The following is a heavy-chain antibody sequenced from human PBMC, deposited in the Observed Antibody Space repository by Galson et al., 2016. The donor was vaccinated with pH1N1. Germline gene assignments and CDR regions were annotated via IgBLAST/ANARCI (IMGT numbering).Heavy chain of an antibody. CDR1: GFTFSNYW. V-gene: IGHV3-23*01. D-gene: IGHD3-3*01. Sequence: SLRLSCAASGFTFSNYWMHWVRQVPGKGLEWVSAISASGTITYYADSVKGRYIISRDNSGNTLYLQMNSLRAEDTAAYYRAKNGTSIFGVITSPGHNYDVDVWGQGTTVIVSS. CDR3: AKNGTSIFGVITSPGHNYDVDV. CDR2: ISASGTIT. J-gene: IGHJ6*03.